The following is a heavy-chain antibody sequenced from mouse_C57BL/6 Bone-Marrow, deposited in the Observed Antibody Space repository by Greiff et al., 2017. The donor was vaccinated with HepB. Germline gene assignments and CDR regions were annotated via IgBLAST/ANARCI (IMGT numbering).Heavy chain of an antibody. Sequence: VQLKQSGPVLVKPGASVKMSCKASGYTFTDYYMNWVKQSHGKSLEWIGVINPYNGGTSYNQKFKGKATLTVDKSSSTAYMELNSLTSEDSAVYYCARRLYYYAMDYWGQGTSVTVSS. V-gene: IGHV1-19*01. CDR3: ARRLYYYAMDY. J-gene: IGHJ4*01. CDR1: GYTFTDYY. CDR2: INPYNGGT.